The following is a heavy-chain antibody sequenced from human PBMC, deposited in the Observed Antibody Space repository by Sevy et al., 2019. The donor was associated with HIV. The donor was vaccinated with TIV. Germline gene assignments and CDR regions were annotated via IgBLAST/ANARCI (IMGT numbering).Heavy chain of an antibody. D-gene: IGHD3-10*01. J-gene: IGHJ4*02. CDR1: GGSIRSHY. Sequence: SETLSLTCIISGGSIRSHYWSWIRQSPGKGLEWIGYVFESGSIKYNPSLNSRVTMTLDKSKDQVSLNLRSVSAADTAVYYCAREGNTRGSYFEVWGQGILVTVSS. CDR2: VFESGSI. V-gene: IGHV4-59*11. CDR3: AREGNTRGSYFEV.